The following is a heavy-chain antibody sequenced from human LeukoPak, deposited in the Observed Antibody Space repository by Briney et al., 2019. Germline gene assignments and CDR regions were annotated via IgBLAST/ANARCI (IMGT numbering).Heavy chain of an antibody. CDR1: GDSVSSNSAA. CDR2: TYYRSKWYN. CDR3: ARGYSSGWKHFDY. Sequence: SQTLSLTCAISGDSVSSNSAAWNWIRQSPARGLEWLGRTYYRSKWYNDYAVSVKSRITINPDTSKNQLSLQLNSVTPEDTAVCYCARGYSSGWKHFDYWGQGTLVTVSS. D-gene: IGHD6-19*01. V-gene: IGHV6-1*01. J-gene: IGHJ4*02.